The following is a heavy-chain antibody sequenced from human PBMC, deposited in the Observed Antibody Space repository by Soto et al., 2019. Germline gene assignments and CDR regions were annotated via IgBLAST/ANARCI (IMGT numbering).Heavy chain of an antibody. J-gene: IGHJ4*02. CDR2: INPSDGNT. CDR1: GYSFTSYD. D-gene: IGHD2-2*01. V-gene: IGHV1-46*01. CDR3: ATDQAYTIN. Sequence: QVQLVQSGAEVKKPGASLKVSCKASGYSFTSYDMHWVRQAPGQGLEWMGRINPSDGNTWYAQKFQGRVTMTRDTSTSTVYMELSSLTSEDTAVYYCATDQAYTINWGQGTLVNVSS.